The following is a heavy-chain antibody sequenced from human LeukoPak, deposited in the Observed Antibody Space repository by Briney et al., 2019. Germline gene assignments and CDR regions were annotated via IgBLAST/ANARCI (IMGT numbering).Heavy chain of an antibody. V-gene: IGHV4-34*01. D-gene: IGHD3-10*01. CDR1: GVSISGHY. CDR2: INHSGST. CDR3: ARVGYYYGSGTDY. J-gene: IGHJ4*02. Sequence: KPSETLSLTCSVSGVSISGHYWSWIRQPPGKGLEWIGEINHSGSTNYNPSLKSRVTISVDTSKNQFSLKLSSVTAADTAVYYCARVGYYYGSGTDYWGQGTLVTVSS.